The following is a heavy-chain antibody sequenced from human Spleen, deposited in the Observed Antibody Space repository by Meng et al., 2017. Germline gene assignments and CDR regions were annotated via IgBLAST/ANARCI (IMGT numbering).Heavy chain of an antibody. Sequence: GGSLRLSCAASGFEFHHAYMSWIRQAPGKGLEWVGRIKSHVDGATTDYATPVTGRFSISRDDSKSTVYLQMSGLTTDDTGVYYCTWDDKAVSDYWGQGTRVTVSS. CDR2: IKSHVDGATT. CDR3: TWDDKAVSDY. J-gene: IGHJ4*02. D-gene: IGHD3-9*01. V-gene: IGHV3-15*01. CDR1: GFEFHHAY.